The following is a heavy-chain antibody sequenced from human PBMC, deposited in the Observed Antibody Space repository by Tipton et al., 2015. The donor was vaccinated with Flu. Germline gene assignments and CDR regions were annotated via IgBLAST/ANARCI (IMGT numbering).Heavy chain of an antibody. Sequence: LRLSCTVSGGSISSYYWSWIRQPAGKGLEWIGRIYTSGSTNYNPSLKSRVTMSVDTSKNQFSMKLSSVTPADTAVYYCARDRSICSGGSCPYYFDYWGQGTLVTVSS. CDR3: ARDRSICSGGSCPYYFDY. V-gene: IGHV4-4*07. CDR2: IYTSGST. J-gene: IGHJ4*02. D-gene: IGHD2-15*01. CDR1: GGSISSYY.